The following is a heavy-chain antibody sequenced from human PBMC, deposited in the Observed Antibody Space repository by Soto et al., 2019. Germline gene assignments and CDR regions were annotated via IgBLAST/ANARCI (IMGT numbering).Heavy chain of an antibody. CDR2: IIPIFGTA. V-gene: IGHV1-69*13. D-gene: IGHD3-22*01. CDR1: GGTFSSYA. CDR3: ASFYYDSSGYYSFDY. J-gene: IGHJ4*02. Sequence: ASVKVSCKASGGTFSSYAISWVRQAPGQGLEWMGGIIPIFGTANYAQKFQGRVTITADESTSTAYMELSSLRSGDTAVYYCASFYYDSSGYYSFDYWGQGTLVTVSS.